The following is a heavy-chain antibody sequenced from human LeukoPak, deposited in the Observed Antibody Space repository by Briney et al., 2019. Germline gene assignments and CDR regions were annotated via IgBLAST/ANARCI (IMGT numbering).Heavy chain of an antibody. CDR1: GYSFMSCW. J-gene: IGHJ3*02. V-gene: IGHV5-51*01. Sequence: GESLKISCKGSGYSFMSCWIGWVRQMPGKGLEWMGIIYPGDSDTRYSPSFRGQVTISADKSNTTAYLQWISLKASDTAIYYCARGNLQYLGFGDAFDIWGQGTMVTVSS. CDR3: ARGNLQYLGFGDAFDI. CDR2: IYPGDSDT. D-gene: IGHD2/OR15-2a*01.